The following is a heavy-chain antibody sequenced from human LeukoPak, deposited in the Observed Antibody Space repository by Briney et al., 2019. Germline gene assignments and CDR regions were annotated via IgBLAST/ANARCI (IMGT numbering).Heavy chain of an antibody. CDR3: ARGVDGDYGFDY. J-gene: IGHJ4*02. V-gene: IGHV1-69*05. CDR1: GGTFSSYA. Sequence: SVKVSCKASGGTFSSYAISWVRQAPGQGIEWMGGIIPIFGTANYAQKFQGRVTMTKDTSTSTVYMELSSLRSEDTAVYYCARGVDGDYGFDYWGQGTLVTVSS. CDR2: IIPIFGTA. D-gene: IGHD4-17*01.